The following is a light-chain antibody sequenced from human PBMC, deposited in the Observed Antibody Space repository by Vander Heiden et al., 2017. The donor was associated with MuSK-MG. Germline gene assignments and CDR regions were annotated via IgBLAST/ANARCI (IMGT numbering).Light chain of an antibody. V-gene: IGLV2-14*03. Sequence: SALTQPASLSGSPGQSLTISCTGTSSDVGGYNYVSWYQQHPGKAPKLMIYDVSNRPAGVSNRLSCSKSGNTASLTISGLQAEDEADYYCSSDTSSSTDVFGTGTKVTVL. J-gene: IGLJ1*01. CDR2: DVS. CDR1: SSDVGGYNY. CDR3: SSDTSSSTDV.